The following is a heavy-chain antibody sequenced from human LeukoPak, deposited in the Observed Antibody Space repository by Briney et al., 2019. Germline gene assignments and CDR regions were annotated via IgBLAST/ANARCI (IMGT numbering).Heavy chain of an antibody. CDR2: IYYSGST. D-gene: IGHD3-3*01. V-gene: IGHV4-59*01. CDR3: ARKVFWSGVDAFDI. CDR1: GGSLSSYY. Sequence: PSETLSLTCTVSGGSLSSYYWSWIRQPPGKGLEWIGYIYYSGSTNYNPSLKSRVTISVDTSKNQFSLKLSSVTAADTAVYYCARKVFWSGVDAFDIWGQGTVVTVSS. J-gene: IGHJ3*02.